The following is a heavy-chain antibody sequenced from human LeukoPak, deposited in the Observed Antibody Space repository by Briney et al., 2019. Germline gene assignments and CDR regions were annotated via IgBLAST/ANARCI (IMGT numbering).Heavy chain of an antibody. CDR2: ISAYNGNT. V-gene: IGHV1-18*01. CDR3: ARDRNHYYGSGSRRSGMDV. CDR1: GYTFTSYG. Sequence: ASVKVSCKASGYTFTSYGISWVRQAPGQGLEWMGWISAYNGNTSYAQKLQGRVTMTTDTSTSTAYMELRSLRSDDTAVYYCARDRNHYYGSGSRRSGMDVWGQGTTVTVSS. J-gene: IGHJ6*02. D-gene: IGHD3-10*01.